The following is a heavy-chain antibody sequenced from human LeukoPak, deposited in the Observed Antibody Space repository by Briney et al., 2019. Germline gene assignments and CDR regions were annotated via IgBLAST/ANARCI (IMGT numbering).Heavy chain of an antibody. CDR2: MYYSGTT. Sequence: SETLSLTYTVSGGSISSYYWSWLRQPPGRGLEWLGYMYYSGTTNYNPSLKSRVTISVDTSKNQFSLKLSSVTAADTAVYYCARGERYDYVWGTHDYWGQGTLVTVSS. V-gene: IGHV4-59*01. CDR3: ARGERYDYVWGTHDY. J-gene: IGHJ4*02. D-gene: IGHD3-16*01. CDR1: GGSISSYY.